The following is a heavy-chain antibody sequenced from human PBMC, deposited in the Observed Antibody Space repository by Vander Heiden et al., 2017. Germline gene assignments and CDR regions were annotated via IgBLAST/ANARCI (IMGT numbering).Heavy chain of an antibody. Sequence: QVQLVQSGAAVKKPGASVKVSCKASGYPFTAYYMHWGRQAPGQGLEWMGWINPNSGGTNYAQKFQGRGTMTRDTSISTAYMELSRLRSDDTAVYYCARGRGSGWNWFDPWGQGTLVTVSS. CDR2: INPNSGGT. J-gene: IGHJ5*02. CDR1: GYPFTAYY. V-gene: IGHV1-2*02. CDR3: ARGRGSGWNWFDP. D-gene: IGHD6-19*01.